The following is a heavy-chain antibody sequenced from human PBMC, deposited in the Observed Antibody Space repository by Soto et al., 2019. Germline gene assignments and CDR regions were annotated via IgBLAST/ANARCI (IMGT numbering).Heavy chain of an antibody. Sequence: ASVKDSCKASGFSFSGYYIHWLRQAPGRGLEWMGWINAHSGGTEYAQKFQGRVTLTRDTSISTAYMTLSSLRSDDTAIYYCAKDLTRQLAYWLDPWGQGTQVTVSS. CDR3: AKDLTRQLAYWLDP. D-gene: IGHD6-6*01. CDR1: GFSFSGYY. CDR2: INAHSGGT. J-gene: IGHJ5*02. V-gene: IGHV1-2*02.